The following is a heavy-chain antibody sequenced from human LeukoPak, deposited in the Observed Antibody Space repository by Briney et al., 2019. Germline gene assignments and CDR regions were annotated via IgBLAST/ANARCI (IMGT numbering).Heavy chain of an antibody. J-gene: IGHJ5*02. CDR1: GGSISSGGYY. V-gene: IGHV4-31*03. CDR2: IYYSGST. D-gene: IGHD2-2*01. CDR3: ARAIVVVPAAVSQAGWFDP. Sequence: SETLSLTCTVSGGSISSGGYYWSWIRQHPGKGLEWIGYIYYSGSTYYNPSLKSRVTLSVDTSKNQFSLKLSSVTAADTAEYYCARAIVVVPAAVSQAGWFDPWGQGTLVTVSS.